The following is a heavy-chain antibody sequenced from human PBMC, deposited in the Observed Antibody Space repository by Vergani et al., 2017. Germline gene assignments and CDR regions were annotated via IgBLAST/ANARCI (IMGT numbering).Heavy chain of an antibody. D-gene: IGHD1-1*01. CDR2: ISYDGTQK. Sequence: QVHLVESGGGVVQLGRSLRLSCVVSGFTSSYYGMHWVRQAPGKGLEWVAVISYDGTQKSYADSVKGRFTISRDNSKSTLYLQMNSLRTEDTAVYYCATKSCGTPGCQIGYFREWGQGTLVTVSS. CDR3: ATKSCGTPGCQIGYFRE. CDR1: GFTSSYYG. V-gene: IGHV3-30*03. J-gene: IGHJ1*01.